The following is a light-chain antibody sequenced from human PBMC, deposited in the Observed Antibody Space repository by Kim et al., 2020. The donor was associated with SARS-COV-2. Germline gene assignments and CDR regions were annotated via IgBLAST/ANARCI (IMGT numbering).Light chain of an antibody. V-gene: IGKV1-27*01. CDR3: QKYNSAPWT. Sequence: ASVGDIVTITCRASQDIKNYLAWYRQKPGKVPEVLIYAASILQSGVPSRISGSGSGTDFTLTINSLQPEDVATYYCQKYNSAPWTFGQGTKVDIK. J-gene: IGKJ1*01. CDR2: AAS. CDR1: QDIKNY.